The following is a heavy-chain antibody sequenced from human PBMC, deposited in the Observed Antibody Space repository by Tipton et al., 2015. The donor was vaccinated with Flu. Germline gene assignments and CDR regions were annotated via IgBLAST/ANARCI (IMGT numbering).Heavy chain of an antibody. V-gene: IGHV4-39*07. CDR2: IYSSGST. J-gene: IGHJ1*01. CDR3: AREKDSSGSEYFQH. CDR1: GASISSRSYY. Sequence: TLSLTCTVSGASISSRSYYWGWIRQPPGKSLEWIGCIYSSGSTYYNPSLKGRVTISLDTSKNQFSLKLSSVTAADTAVYYCAREKDSSGSEYFQHWGQGTLGPVSP. D-gene: IGHD6-19*01.